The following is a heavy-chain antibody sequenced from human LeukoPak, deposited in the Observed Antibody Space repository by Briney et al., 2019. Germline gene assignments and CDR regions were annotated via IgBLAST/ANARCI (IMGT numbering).Heavy chain of an antibody. J-gene: IGHJ4*02. Sequence: GGSLRLSCTASGFTFSRSWMSWVRQPPGKGLEWLANISPDGSTKYYMDSVKGRFTISRDNAKNSLYLEMSRLRDDDTAMYYCATGASGSWDFGGQGTLATVS. CDR2: ISPDGSTK. CDR3: ATGASGSWDF. CDR1: GFTFSRSW. D-gene: IGHD6-13*01. V-gene: IGHV3-7*03.